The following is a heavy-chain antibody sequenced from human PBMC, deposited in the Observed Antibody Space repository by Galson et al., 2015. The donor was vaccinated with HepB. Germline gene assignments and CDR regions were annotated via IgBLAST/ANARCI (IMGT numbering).Heavy chain of an antibody. CDR2: ISKNGRGT. CDR1: GFTFSRYD. CDR3: VRGTPFGSGTYVSFYFDY. D-gene: IGHD3-10*01. V-gene: IGHV3-64D*06. J-gene: IGHJ4*02. Sequence: SLRLSCAASGFTFSRYDMFWVRQAPGKGLEYVSAISKNGRGTYYAGSVKGRFTISRDSSKNTLYLQMSSLRAEDTAVYYCVRGTPFGSGTYVSFYFDYWGPGTLVTVSS.